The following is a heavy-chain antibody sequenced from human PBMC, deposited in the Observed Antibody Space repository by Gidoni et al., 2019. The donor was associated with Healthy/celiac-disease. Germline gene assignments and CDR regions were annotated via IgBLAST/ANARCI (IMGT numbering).Heavy chain of an antibody. Sequence: EVQLVESGGGLVKPGGYLRLSCAASGFTFSSYSMNWVRQAPGKGLEWVSSISSSSSYIYYADSVKGRFTISRDNAKNSLYLQMNSLRAEDTAVYYCARAPVTHPEYFDLWGRGTLVTVSS. J-gene: IGHJ2*01. CDR3: ARAPVTHPEYFDL. CDR2: ISSSSSYI. V-gene: IGHV3-21*01. D-gene: IGHD4-17*01. CDR1: GFTFSSYS.